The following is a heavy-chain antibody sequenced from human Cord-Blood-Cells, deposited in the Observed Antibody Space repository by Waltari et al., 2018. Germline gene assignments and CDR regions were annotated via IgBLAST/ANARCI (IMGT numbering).Heavy chain of an antibody. CDR2: SNPNSGGT. Sequence: QVQLVQSGAAVKKPGASVKVSCKASGYTFTGYYMHWVRQAPGQGLEWMGWSNPNSGGTNYAQKFQGRVTMTRDTSISTAYMELSRLRSDDTAVYYCASYCSGGSCYDAFDIWGQGTMVTVSS. V-gene: IGHV1-2*02. J-gene: IGHJ3*02. CDR1: GYTFTGYY. CDR3: ASYCSGGSCYDAFDI. D-gene: IGHD2-15*01.